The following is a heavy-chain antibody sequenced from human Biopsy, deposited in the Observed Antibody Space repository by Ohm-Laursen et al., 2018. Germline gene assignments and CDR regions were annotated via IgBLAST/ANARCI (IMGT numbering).Heavy chain of an antibody. CDR2: ISTSSTYI. V-gene: IGHV3-21*04. J-gene: IGHJ4*02. CDR3: ASAVNRRFDY. Sequence: PLRLSCSASGFTFSSYSMNWVRQAPGKGLEWVSSISTSSTYIYYADSVKGRFTISWDNAKKSLYLQMNSLRAEDTAVYYCASAVNRRFDYWGPGTLVIVSS. D-gene: IGHD2/OR15-2a*01. CDR1: GFTFSSYS.